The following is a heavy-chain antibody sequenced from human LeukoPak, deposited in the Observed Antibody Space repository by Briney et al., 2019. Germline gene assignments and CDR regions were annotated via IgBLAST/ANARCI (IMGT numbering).Heavy chain of an antibody. J-gene: IGHJ4*02. Sequence: GGSLRLSCAASGFTFSSYSMTWVRQAPGKGLEGVSYISSSSSTIYYADSVKGRFTISRDNAKNSLYLQMNSLRDEDTAVYYCARETAVWFGESYGGDFDYWGQGTLVTVSS. CDR2: ISSSSSTI. CDR1: GFTFSSYS. CDR3: ARETAVWFGESYGGDFDY. V-gene: IGHV3-48*02. D-gene: IGHD3-10*01.